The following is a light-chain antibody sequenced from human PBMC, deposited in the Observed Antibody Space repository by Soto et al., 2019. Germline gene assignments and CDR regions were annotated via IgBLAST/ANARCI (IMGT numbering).Light chain of an antibody. V-gene: IGKV1-5*03. CDR1: QSISSW. CDR2: KAS. CDR3: QQYNSYSYT. Sequence: DIQMTQSPSTLSASVGDRVTITCRASQSISSWLAWYQQKPGKAPKLLIYKASSLESGVPSRFSGSGSGTEFTLTSSSLQTDDFATYYCQQYNSYSYTFGLGTKLEIK. J-gene: IGKJ2*01.